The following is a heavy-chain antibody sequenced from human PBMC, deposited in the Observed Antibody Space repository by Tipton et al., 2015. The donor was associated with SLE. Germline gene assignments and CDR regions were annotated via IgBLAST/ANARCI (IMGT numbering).Heavy chain of an antibody. V-gene: IGHV4-38-2*01. CDR3: ARIDGYNSGWTGGYYYYMDV. D-gene: IGHD6-19*01. CDR2: IHYSGST. CDR1: GFTFSDYY. J-gene: IGHJ6*03. Sequence: LRLSCAASGFTFSDYYWGWIRQPPGKGLEWIGSIHYSGSTYYNPSLKSRVTISADTSKNQFSLKLSSVTAADTAVYYCARIDGYNSGWTGGYYYYMDVWGKGTTVTVSS.